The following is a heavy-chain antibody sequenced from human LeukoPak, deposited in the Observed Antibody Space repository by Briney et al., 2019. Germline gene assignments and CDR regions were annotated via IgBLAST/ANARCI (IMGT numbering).Heavy chain of an antibody. CDR3: ARWGGIAARPEYYFDY. D-gene: IGHD6-6*01. CDR1: GYSISSGYY. J-gene: IGHJ4*02. V-gene: IGHV4-38-2*01. Sequence: SETLSLTCAVSGYSISSGYYWGWIRPPPGKGLEWIGSIYHSGSTYYNPSLKSRVTISVDTSKNQFSLKLSSVTAADTAVYYCARWGGIAARPEYYFDYWGQGTLVTVSS. CDR2: IYHSGST.